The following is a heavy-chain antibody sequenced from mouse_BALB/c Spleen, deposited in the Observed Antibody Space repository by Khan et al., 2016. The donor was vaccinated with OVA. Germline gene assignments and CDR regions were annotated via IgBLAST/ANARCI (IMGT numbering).Heavy chain of an antibody. CDR3: ATSYFYGYYFDY. D-gene: IGHD1-1*01. J-gene: IGHJ2*01. V-gene: IGHV5-17*02. CDR2: ISGDTSTI. Sequence: EVQLVASGGGLVQPGGSRKLSCAASGFTFSNYGMHWVRQAPEKGLEWVAFISGDTSTIYYADTVKGRFTISRDNPKNTLFLQMTSLMSEDTARYYCATSYFYGYYFDYWGPGTTLTVSS. CDR1: GFTFSNYG.